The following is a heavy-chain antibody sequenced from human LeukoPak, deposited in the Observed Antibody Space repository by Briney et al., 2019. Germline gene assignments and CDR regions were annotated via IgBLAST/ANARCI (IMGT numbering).Heavy chain of an antibody. V-gene: IGHV1-69*04. CDR3: ARASQDYYGSGSYYRGGDAFDI. Sequence: WASVKVSCKASGGTFSNYAINWVRQAPGQGLEWMGRIIPILGIANYAQKFQGRVTITADKSTSTAYMELSSLRSEDTAVYYCARASQDYYGSGSYYRGGDAFDIWGQGTMVTVSS. CDR2: IIPILGIA. CDR1: GGTFSNYA. D-gene: IGHD3-10*01. J-gene: IGHJ3*02.